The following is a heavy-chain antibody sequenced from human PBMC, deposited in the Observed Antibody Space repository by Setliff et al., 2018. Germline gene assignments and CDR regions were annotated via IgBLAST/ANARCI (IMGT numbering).Heavy chain of an antibody. J-gene: IGHJ3*02. D-gene: IGHD3-22*01. CDR3: ARLTYYYDSSGLNAFDI. CDR1: GYSFTSYW. CDR2: TYPGDSDT. V-gene: IGHV5-51*01. Sequence: LGESLKISCKGSGYSFTSYWIGWVRQMPGKGLEWMGITYPGDSDTRYSPSFQGQVAISADKSISTAYLQWSSLKASDTAMYYCARLTYYYDSSGLNAFDIWGQGTMVTVSS.